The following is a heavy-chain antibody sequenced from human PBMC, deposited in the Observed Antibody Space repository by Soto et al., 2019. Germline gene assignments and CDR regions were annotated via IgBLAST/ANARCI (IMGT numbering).Heavy chain of an antibody. V-gene: IGHV3-30*18. CDR1: GLTFSSYG. D-gene: IGHD2-2*01. CDR2: ISYDGSNK. J-gene: IGHJ6*02. CDR3: AKEATIVVVPAALRGPYYYYGMDV. Sequence: PGGSLRLSCAASGLTFSSYGMHWVRQAPGKGLEWVAVISYDGSNKYYADSVKGRFTISRDNSKNTLYLQMNSLRAEDTAVYYCAKEATIVVVPAALRGPYYYYGMDVWGQGTTVTVSS.